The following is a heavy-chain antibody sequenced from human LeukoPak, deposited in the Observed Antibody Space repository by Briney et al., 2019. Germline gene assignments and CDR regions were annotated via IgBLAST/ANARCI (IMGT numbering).Heavy chain of an antibody. Sequence: GGSLRLSCAASGFTCSSCSMNWVRQAPGKGLEWVSSISSSSSYIYYADSVKGRFTISRDNAKNSLYLQMNSLRAEDTAVYYCARTAIAAAGTWGWFDPWGQGTLVTVSS. CDR3: ARTAIAAAGTWGWFDP. CDR1: GFTCSSCS. J-gene: IGHJ5*02. V-gene: IGHV3-21*01. CDR2: ISSSSSYI. D-gene: IGHD6-13*01.